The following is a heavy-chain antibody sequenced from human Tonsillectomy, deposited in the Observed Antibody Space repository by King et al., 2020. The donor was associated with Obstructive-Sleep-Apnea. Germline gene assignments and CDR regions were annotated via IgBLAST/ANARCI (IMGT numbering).Heavy chain of an antibody. CDR2: INTKTGNP. CDR3: ARGRTPSLDY. CDR1: GYPFTSYA. J-gene: IGHJ4*02. V-gene: IGHV7-4-1*02. Sequence: VQLVESGSELKKPGASVKVSCKASGYPFTSYAMNWVRQAPGHGLEWMAWINTKTGNPTYAQGFTGRFVFSLDTSVSTAYLQISSLKVEDTAIYYCARGRTPSLDYWGQGTLVTVSS.